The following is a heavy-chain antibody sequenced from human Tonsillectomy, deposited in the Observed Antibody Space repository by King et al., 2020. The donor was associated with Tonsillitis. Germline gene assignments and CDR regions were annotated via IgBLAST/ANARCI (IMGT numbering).Heavy chain of an antibody. CDR1: GLTFRDAW. J-gene: IGHJ5*01. D-gene: IGHD6-13*01. CDR2: IKSNPDGGTT. CDR3: XXIGDXXSWSLGS. Sequence: VQLVESGGDLIKPGGSLRLSCVVSGLTFRDAWMTWVRQAPGKGLEWVGRIKSNPDGGTTDFAAPVKGRFTISRDDSKSMVYLQMNSLKVEDTAVYYCXXIGDXXSWSLGSWXXGTLVTVXS. V-gene: IGHV3-15*01.